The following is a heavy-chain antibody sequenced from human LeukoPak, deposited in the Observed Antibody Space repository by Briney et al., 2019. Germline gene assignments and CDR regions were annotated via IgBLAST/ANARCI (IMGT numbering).Heavy chain of an antibody. Sequence: GGSLRLSCAASGFTVSSNYMSWVRQAPGKGLEWVSAISGSGGSTYYADSVKGRFTISRDNSKNTLYLQMNSLRAEDTAVYYCAKHPIRGVSYYYYGMDVWGQGTTVTVSS. CDR1: GFTVSSNY. D-gene: IGHD3-10*01. CDR2: ISGSGGST. J-gene: IGHJ6*02. CDR3: AKHPIRGVSYYYYGMDV. V-gene: IGHV3-23*01.